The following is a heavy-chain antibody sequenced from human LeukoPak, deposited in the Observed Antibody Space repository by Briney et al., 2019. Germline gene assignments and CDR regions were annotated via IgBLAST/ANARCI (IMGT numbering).Heavy chain of an antibody. CDR1: VYTFTSYG. V-gene: IGHV1-18*01. CDR3: ARDWRGEPSHNWNVNWFDP. J-gene: IGHJ5*02. D-gene: IGHD1-20*01. CDR2: ISSYNGNT. Sequence: ASVKVSFMASVYTFTSYGFSWVRQAPGQGLEWMGCISSYNGNTNYAQKLQERLTMTTDTSTSTAYMELRSLRSDDTAVYYCARDWRGEPSHNWNVNWFDPWGQGTLVTVSS.